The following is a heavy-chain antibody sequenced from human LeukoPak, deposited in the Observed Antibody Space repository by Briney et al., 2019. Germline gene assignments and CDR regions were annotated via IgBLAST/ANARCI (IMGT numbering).Heavy chain of an antibody. V-gene: IGHV3-11*04. CDR2: ISSSGSTI. Sequence: GGSLRLSCAASGFTFSDYYMSWIRQAPGKGLEWVSYISSSGSTIYYADSVKGRFTISRDNAKDSLYLQMNSLRAEDTAVYYCARFVFWSGYSAKNAFDIWGQGTMVTVSS. D-gene: IGHD3-3*01. CDR3: ARFVFWSGYSAKNAFDI. J-gene: IGHJ3*02. CDR1: GFTFSDYY.